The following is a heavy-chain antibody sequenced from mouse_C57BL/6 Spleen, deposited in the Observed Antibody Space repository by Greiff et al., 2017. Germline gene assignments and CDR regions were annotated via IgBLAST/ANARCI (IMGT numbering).Heavy chain of an antibody. CDR1: GYAFTNYL. CDR2: INPGSGGT. J-gene: IGHJ4*01. D-gene: IGHD2-3*01. CDR3: ARSGYYEGYYAMDY. V-gene: IGHV1-54*01. Sequence: QVQLQQSGAELVRPGTSVKVSCKAYGYAFTNYLIEWVKQRPGPGLEWIGVINPGSGGTNYNEKFKGKATLTADKTSSTAYMQLSSLASEDSAVYFCARSGYYEGYYAMDYWGQGTSVTVSS.